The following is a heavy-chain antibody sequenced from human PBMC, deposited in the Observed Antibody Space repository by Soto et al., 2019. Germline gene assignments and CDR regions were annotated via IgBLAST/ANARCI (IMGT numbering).Heavy chain of an antibody. V-gene: IGHV1-18*04. J-gene: IGHJ5*02. D-gene: IGHD3-22*01. CDR1: GYTLTNYG. CDR3: ARTKYYYDSSGYHNWFDP. Sequence: QVQLVQSGAEVKKPGASVKVSCKASGYTLTNYGISWGRQAPEQGLEGGGGISTYNGNIHYAQKFQGRVTMTTDTYTSTAYMELRSLRYDDTAVYYCARTKYYYDSSGYHNWFDPWGQGTLVTVSS. CDR2: ISTYNGNI.